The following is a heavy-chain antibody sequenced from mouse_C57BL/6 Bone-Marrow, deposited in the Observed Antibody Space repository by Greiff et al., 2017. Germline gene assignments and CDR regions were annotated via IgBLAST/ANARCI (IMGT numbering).Heavy chain of an antibody. V-gene: IGHV1-69*01. Sequence: VQLQQPGAELVMPGASVKLSCKASGYTFTSYWMHWVKQRPGQGLEWIGEIDPSDSYTNYNQKFKGKSTLTVDKSSSTAYMQLSSLTSEDSAVYYCARPPAYWGQGTLVTVSA. CDR3: ARPPAY. J-gene: IGHJ3*01. CDR1: GYTFTSYW. CDR2: IDPSDSYT.